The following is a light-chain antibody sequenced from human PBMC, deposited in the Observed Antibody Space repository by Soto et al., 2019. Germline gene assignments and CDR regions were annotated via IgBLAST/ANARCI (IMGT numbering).Light chain of an antibody. CDR3: QQSYSTPWT. CDR2: AAS. J-gene: IGKJ1*01. V-gene: IGKV1-39*01. CDR1: QSISSY. Sequence: DIQMTQSPSSLSASVVDRVTITCLASQSISSYLNWYQQKPGKAPKLLIYAASSLQSVVPSRFSGSGSGTDFTLTISSLQPEDFATYYCQQSYSTPWTFGQGTKVDIK.